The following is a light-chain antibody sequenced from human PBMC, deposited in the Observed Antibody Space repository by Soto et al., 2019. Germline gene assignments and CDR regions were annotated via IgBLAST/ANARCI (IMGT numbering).Light chain of an antibody. J-gene: IGKJ5*01. CDR3: QQFNSYPIT. CDR1: QSISTQ. CDR2: GAF. V-gene: IGKV1-5*02. Sequence: DTPMTQSPSTVPASVGARATIVCRASQSISTQLAWYQQKPGKAPKLLISGAFSLESGVPSRFSGSGSGTEFALTISSLQTDDFATYYCQQFNSYPITFGQGTRLEIK.